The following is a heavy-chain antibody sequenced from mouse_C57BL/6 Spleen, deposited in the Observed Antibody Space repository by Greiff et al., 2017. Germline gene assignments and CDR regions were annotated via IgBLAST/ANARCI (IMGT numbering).Heavy chain of an antibody. CDR1: GYTFTSYW. V-gene: IGHV1-69*01. J-gene: IGHJ2*01. Sequence: VQLQQPGAELVMPGASVKLSCKASGYTFTSYWMHWVKQRPGQGLEWIGEIDPSDSYTNYNQKFKGKSTLTVDKSSSTAYMQLSSLTSEDSAVYYCARSESHYGSSWYFDYWGQGTTLTVSS. CDR3: ARSESHYGSSWYFDY. D-gene: IGHD1-1*01. CDR2: IDPSDSYT.